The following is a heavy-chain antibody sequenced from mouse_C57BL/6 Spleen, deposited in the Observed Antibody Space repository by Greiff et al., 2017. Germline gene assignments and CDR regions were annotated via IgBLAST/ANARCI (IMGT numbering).Heavy chain of an antibody. J-gene: IGHJ2*01. D-gene: IGHD1-1*01. V-gene: IGHV1-15*01. CDR1: GYTFTDYE. CDR3: TRSSITTVVATGDY. CDR2: IDPETGGT. Sequence: VQGVESGAELVRPGASVTLSCKASGYTFTDYEMHWVKQTPVHGLEWIGAIDPETGGTAYNQKFKGKAILTADKSSSTAYMELRSLTSEDSAVYYCTRSSITTVVATGDYWGQGTTLTVSS.